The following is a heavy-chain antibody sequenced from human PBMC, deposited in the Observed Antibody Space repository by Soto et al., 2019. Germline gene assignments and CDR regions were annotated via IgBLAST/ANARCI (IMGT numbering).Heavy chain of an antibody. CDR2: IYYGGST. J-gene: IGHJ6*02. V-gene: IGHV4-30-4*01. CDR3: ARAPSVGATHYYYYYGMDV. D-gene: IGHD1-26*01. Sequence: SETLSLTCTVSGGSISSGDYYWSWIRQPPGKGLEWIGYIYYGGSTYYNPSLKSRVTISVDTSKNQFSLKLSSVTAADTAVYYCARAPSVGATHYYYYYGMDVWGQGTTVTVSS. CDR1: GGSISSGDYY.